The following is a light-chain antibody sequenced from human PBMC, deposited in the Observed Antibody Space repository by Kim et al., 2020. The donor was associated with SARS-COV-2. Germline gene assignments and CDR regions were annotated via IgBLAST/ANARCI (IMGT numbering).Light chain of an antibody. CDR2: EDN. J-gene: IGLJ2*01. CDR3: QSYDSSNNGV. Sequence: KTVTISCTRSSGSIASNYVQWYQQRPGSAPTTVIYEDNQRPSGVPDRFSGSIDSSSNSASLTISGLKTEDEADYYCQSYDSSNNGVFGGGTQLTVL. CDR1: SGSIASNY. V-gene: IGLV6-57*03.